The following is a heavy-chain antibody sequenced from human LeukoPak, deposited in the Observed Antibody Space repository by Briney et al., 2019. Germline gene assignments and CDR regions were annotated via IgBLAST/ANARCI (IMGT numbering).Heavy chain of an antibody. CDR3: ARGDGYQLPLLDY. Sequence: QVQLVESGGGVVQPGRFLRLSCAASGFTFSSYAMHWVRQAPGKGLEWVAVISYDGSNKYYADSVKGRFTISRDNSKNTLYLQMNSLRAEDTAVYYCARGDGYQLPLLDYWGQGTLVTVSS. D-gene: IGHD2-2*01. V-gene: IGHV3-30*04. J-gene: IGHJ4*02. CDR1: GFTFSSYA. CDR2: ISYDGSNK.